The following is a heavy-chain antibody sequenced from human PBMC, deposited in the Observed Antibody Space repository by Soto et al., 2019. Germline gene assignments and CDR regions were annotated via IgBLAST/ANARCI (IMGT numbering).Heavy chain of an antibody. CDR3: ARGSGNYYYYGLDV. CDR1: GGSISSGDYY. Sequence: SETLSLTCTVSGGSISSGDYYWSWIRQPPGKGLEWIGYIYYSGSTYYNPSLKSRVTISVDTSKKQFSLKLSSVTAADTAVYYRARGSGNYYYYGLDVWGQGTTVTVSS. CDR2: IYYSGST. J-gene: IGHJ6*02. V-gene: IGHV4-30-4*02. D-gene: IGHD1-26*01.